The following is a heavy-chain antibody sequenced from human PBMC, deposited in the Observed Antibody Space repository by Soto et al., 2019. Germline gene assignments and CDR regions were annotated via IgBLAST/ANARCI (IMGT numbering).Heavy chain of an antibody. CDR1: GYTFSNYG. V-gene: IGHV1-18*01. Sequence: ASVNVSCKASGYTFSNYGISWVRQGPGLGLEWMGWISGYNGNTHYEEKVQDRNKMTTDTSTSTTYLELRSLRSDDTAVYFCARDPGFGFGYSYAFAMDVWGKGTTVTVSA. J-gene: IGHJ6*04. D-gene: IGHD5-18*01. CDR3: ARDPGFGFGYSYAFAMDV. CDR2: ISGYNGNT.